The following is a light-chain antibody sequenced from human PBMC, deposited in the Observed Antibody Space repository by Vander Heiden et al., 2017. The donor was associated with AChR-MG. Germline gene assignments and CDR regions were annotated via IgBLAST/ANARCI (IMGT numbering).Light chain of an antibody. V-gene: IGLV2-14*03. Sequence: QSALTQPASVSGSPGQSITLPCTGTRRDVGGYNFVSWYQHHPGKAPKLVIYDINDRPSGISNRFSGSKSGNTASLTISGLQDEDEADYYCSSYTSSSTVVFGGGTKLTVL. CDR2: DIN. J-gene: IGLJ2*01. CDR1: RRDVGGYNF. CDR3: SSYTSSSTVV.